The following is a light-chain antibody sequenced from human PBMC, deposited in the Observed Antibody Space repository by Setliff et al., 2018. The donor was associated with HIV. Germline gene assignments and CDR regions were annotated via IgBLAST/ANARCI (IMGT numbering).Light chain of an antibody. CDR3: CSYAGSGPV. V-gene: IGLV2-23*02. J-gene: IGLJ1*01. Sequence: SGSPGQSITLSCTGTSSDVGGYNYVSWYQQHPDKAPKLMIYDVKNRPSGVSDRFSGSKSGNTASLTISGLQAEDEADYYCCSYAGSGPVFGAGTKVTVL. CDR2: DVK. CDR1: SSDVGGYNY.